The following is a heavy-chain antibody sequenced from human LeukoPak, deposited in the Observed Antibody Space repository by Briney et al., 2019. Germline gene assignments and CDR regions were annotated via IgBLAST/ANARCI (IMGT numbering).Heavy chain of an antibody. D-gene: IGHD2-2*01. CDR2: VRTDGSTT. V-gene: IGHV3-74*01. CDR1: GFTFSTSW. CDR3: AKGYCSSTSCYFSGVGSFGPDY. Sequence: GGSLRLSCAASGFTFSTSWMHWVRQASGKGLEWVSHVRTDGSTTAYADSVKGRFTISRENAKNTVYLQLNSLRAEDTAVYYCAKGYCSSTSCYFSGVGSFGPDYWGRGTLVTVSS. J-gene: IGHJ4*02.